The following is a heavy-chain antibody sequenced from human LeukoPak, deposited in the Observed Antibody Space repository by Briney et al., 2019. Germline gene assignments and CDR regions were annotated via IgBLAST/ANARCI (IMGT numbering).Heavy chain of an antibody. CDR3: ARHQRTGPFDY. CDR1: GDSITSISW. CDR2: IYHSGTT. D-gene: IGHD1-1*01. J-gene: IGHJ4*02. Sequence: SETLSLTCTVSGDSITSISWWSWVRQPPGKGLEWIGEIYHSGTTNYNPSLKSRVTISVDKSKNQFSLRLSSVTAADTAVYYCARHQRTGPFDYWGQGTLVTVSS. V-gene: IGHV4-4*02.